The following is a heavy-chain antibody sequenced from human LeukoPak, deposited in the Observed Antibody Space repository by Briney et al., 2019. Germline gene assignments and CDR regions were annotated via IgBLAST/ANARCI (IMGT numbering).Heavy chain of an antibody. CDR1: GGSIINYY. J-gene: IGHJ4*02. V-gene: IGHV4-4*07. D-gene: IGHD6-19*01. CDR2: IHITEST. CDR3: ATSPRYSSSGWFDY. Sequence: SETLSLTCTVSGGSIINYYWSWVRQSPGKGLEWIGRIHITESTNYNPSLKSRVTLSQDTSKSQISLRLRSVTAADTAVYYCATSPRYSSSGWFDYWGQGTLVTVSS.